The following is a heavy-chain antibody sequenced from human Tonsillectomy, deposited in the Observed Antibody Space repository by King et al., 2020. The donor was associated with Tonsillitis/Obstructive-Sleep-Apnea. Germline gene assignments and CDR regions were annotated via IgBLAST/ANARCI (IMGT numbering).Heavy chain of an antibody. J-gene: IGHJ4*02. CDR3: GAALGTVTTYTDY. V-gene: IGHV4-39*01. CDR2: IYNSCSH. Sequence: QLQESGPGLVKPSETLSLTCTVSGGSISSSSFYWGCIRQPPGKGLEWIGGIYNSCSHYYNPSPKSRVTISVDTSSNQFSLKLSSVTAADTAVYYCGAALGTVTTYTDYWGQGTLVTVSS. D-gene: IGHD4-17*01. CDR1: GGSISSSSFY.